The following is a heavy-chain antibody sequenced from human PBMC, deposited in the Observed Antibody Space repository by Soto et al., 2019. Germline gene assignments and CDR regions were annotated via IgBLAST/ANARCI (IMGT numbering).Heavy chain of an antibody. Sequence: ASVKVSCKASGYTFTSYGISWVRQAPEQGLEWMGWISAYNGNTNYAQKLQGRVTMTTDTSTSTAYMELRSLRSDDTAVYYCARDYDILTGAPYYFDYWGQGTLVTVSS. CDR1: GYTFTSYG. CDR2: ISAYNGNT. D-gene: IGHD3-9*01. J-gene: IGHJ4*02. CDR3: ARDYDILTGAPYYFDY. V-gene: IGHV1-18*01.